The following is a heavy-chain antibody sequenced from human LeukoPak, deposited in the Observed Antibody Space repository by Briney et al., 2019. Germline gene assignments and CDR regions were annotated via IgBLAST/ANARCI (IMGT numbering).Heavy chain of an antibody. Sequence: PSETLPLTCTVSGGSISSYYWSWIRQPPGKGLEWIGYIYYSGSTNYNPSLKSRVTISVDTSKNRYSLKLSSVTAADTAVYYCASHEGYCSGGRCPFDYWGQGNRVPLFS. CDR2: IYYSGST. V-gene: IGHV4-59*01. CDR3: ASHEGYCSGGRCPFDY. CDR1: GGSISSYY. J-gene: IGHJ4*02. D-gene: IGHD2-15*01.